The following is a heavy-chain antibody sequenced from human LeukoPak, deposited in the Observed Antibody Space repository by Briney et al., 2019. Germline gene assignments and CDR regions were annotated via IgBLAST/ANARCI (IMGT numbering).Heavy chain of an antibody. D-gene: IGHD3-22*01. J-gene: IGHJ4*02. CDR1: GGSISSGGYY. CDR2: IYYSGST. V-gene: IGHV4-31*03. Sequence: SETRSLTCTVSGGSISSGGYYWSWIRQHPGKGLEWIGYIYYSGSTYYNPSLKSRVTISVDTSKNQFSLKLSSVTAADTAVYYCASTGPTYYYDSSGYYLDYWGQGTLVTVSS. CDR3: ASTGPTYYYDSSGYYLDY.